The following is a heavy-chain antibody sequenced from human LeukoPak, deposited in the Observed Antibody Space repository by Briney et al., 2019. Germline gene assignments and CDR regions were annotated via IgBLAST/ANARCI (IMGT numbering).Heavy chain of an antibody. J-gene: IGHJ4*02. CDR3: LIFPGR. V-gene: IGHV3-15*05. Sequence: GGSLRLSCAASGFSFINAWMSWVRQAPGQGLEWVGRIKSRADGGTTGYAAPVEGRFSISRDDSENTLYLQMNSLQIDDTALYYCLIFPGRWGQGTLVTVSS. D-gene: IGHD3-3*01. CDR1: GFSFINAW. CDR2: IKSRADGGTT.